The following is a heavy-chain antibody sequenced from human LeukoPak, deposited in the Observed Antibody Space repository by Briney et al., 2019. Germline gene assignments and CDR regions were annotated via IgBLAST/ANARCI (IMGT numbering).Heavy chain of an antibody. V-gene: IGHV3-33*01. Sequence: PSGRSLRLSCEASGFTFSSYGMHWVRQAPGKGLEWVAVIWYDGSEKYYGDSVKGRFTISRDNYKTMLYLQMSSLRAEDTALYYCARSHRLLLPDYWGQGTLVTVSS. J-gene: IGHJ4*02. CDR3: ARSHRLLLPDY. D-gene: IGHD2-21*02. CDR1: GFTFSSYG. CDR2: IWYDGSEK.